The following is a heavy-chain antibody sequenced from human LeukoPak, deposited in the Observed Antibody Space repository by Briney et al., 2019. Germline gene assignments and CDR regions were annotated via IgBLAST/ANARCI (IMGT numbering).Heavy chain of an antibody. Sequence: PSETLSLTCTVSGCSISNYYWSWIRQPAGKGLEWVGRIYSSGSASYNPSLKSRATMSIDTSKNQFSLNLTSVTAADTAVYYCARVQSRVSWRMQVWPRDAFGIWGQGAMVTVSS. V-gene: IGHV4-4*07. CDR1: GCSISNYY. J-gene: IGHJ3*02. D-gene: IGHD5/OR15-5a*01. CDR3: ARVQSRVSWRMQVWPRDAFGI. CDR2: IYSSGSA.